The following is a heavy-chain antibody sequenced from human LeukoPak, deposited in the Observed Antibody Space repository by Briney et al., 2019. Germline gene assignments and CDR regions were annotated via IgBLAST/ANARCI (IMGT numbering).Heavy chain of an antibody. D-gene: IGHD2-2*02. J-gene: IGHJ6*02. CDR1: GDSVSSNSAA. V-gene: IGHV6-1*01. CDR2: TYYMSKWYN. CDR3: ARDGIVVVPAAIIYYYYGMDV. Sequence: SQTLSLTCAISGDSVSSNSAAWNWIRQSPSRGLEWLGRTYYMSKWYNDYAVSVKSRITINPDTSKNQFSLQLNSVTPEDTAVYYCARDGIVVVPAAIIYYYYGMDVWGQGTTVTVSS.